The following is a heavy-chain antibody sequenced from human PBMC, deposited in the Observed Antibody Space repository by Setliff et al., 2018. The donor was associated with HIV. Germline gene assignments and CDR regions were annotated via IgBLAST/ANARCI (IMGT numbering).Heavy chain of an antibody. CDR2: IYYNGRT. CDR3: GKNSVYLQMNSLRAEDTAIYYCARDGSRQRPSGMAD. J-gene: IGHJ4*02. Sequence: PSETLSLTCTVSGGSISSSSYYWGWIRQPPGKGLEWIGNIYYNGRTYSTPSLKSRVTISVDTSKNQFSLKLSSVKGRFTISRDNGKNSVYLQMNSLRAEDTAIYYCARDGSRQRPSGMADWGQGTKVTVSS. D-gene: IGHD3-22*01. V-gene: IGHV4-39*01. CDR1: GGSISSSSYY.